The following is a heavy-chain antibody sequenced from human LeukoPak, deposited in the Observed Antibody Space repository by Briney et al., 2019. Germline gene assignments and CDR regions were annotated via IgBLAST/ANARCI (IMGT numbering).Heavy chain of an antibody. CDR3: ARHGYGTAAAGYFDY. J-gene: IGHJ4*02. CDR1: GGSISSSSYY. CDR2: IYYSGST. Sequence: SETLSLTCTVSGGSISSSSYYWGWIRQPPGKGLEWIGSIYYSGSTYYNPSLKSRVTISVDTSKNQFSLKLSSVTAADTAVYYCARHGYGTAAAGYFDYWGQGTLVTVSS. V-gene: IGHV4-39*01. D-gene: IGHD6-13*01.